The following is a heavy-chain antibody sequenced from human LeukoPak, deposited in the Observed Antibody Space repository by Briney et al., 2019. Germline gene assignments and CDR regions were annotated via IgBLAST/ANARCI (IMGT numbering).Heavy chain of an antibody. J-gene: IGHJ4*02. CDR1: GFTFSSYS. CDR2: ISSSSSYI. V-gene: IGHV3-21*01. Sequence: GGSLRLSCAASGFTFSSYSMNWVRQAPGKGLEWVSSISSSSSYIYYADSVKGRFTISRDNAKNSLYLQMNSLRAEDTAVYYCARENLAGLEDYWGQGTLVTVSS. CDR3: ARENLAGLEDY.